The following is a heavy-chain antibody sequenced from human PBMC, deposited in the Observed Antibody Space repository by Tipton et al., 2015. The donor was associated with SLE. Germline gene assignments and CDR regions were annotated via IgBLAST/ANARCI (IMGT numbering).Heavy chain of an antibody. Sequence: TLSLTCTVSGGSISSGNYYWNWIRQHPGKGLEWIGYIYYSGYTYYNPSLKSRVSISLDTSKNQFSLKLTSVTAADTAVYYCARDLSYYGSARYWFDRWGQGTLVTVSS. J-gene: IGHJ5*02. V-gene: IGHV4-31*03. CDR2: IYYSGYT. CDR3: ARDLSYYGSARYWFDR. D-gene: IGHD3-10*01. CDR1: GGSISSGNYY.